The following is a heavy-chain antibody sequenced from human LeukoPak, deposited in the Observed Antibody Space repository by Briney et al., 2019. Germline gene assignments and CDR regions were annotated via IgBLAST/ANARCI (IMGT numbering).Heavy chain of an antibody. Sequence: SETLSLTCAVSGYSISSGYYWGWIRQPPGKGLEWIGSIYHSGSTYYNPSLKSRVTISVDTSKNQFSLKLSSVTAADTAVYYCARRVGYSDYWGQGTLVTVSS. CDR2: IYHSGST. CDR1: GYSISSGYY. CDR3: ARRVGYSDY. D-gene: IGHD1-26*01. J-gene: IGHJ4*02. V-gene: IGHV4-38-2*01.